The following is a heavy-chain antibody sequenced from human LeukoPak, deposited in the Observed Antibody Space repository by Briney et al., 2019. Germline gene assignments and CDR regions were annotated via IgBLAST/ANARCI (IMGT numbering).Heavy chain of an antibody. D-gene: IGHD4-23*01. CDR1: GFTFSSYS. J-gene: IGHJ4*02. CDR3: VRGRPHGNDY. Sequence: GGSLRLSCAASGFTFSSYSMNWARQAPGKGLVWVSRIASDGSSATYADSVKGRFSISRDNAKNTLYLQMNSLRVEDTAVYYCVRGRPHGNDYWGQGTLVTVSS. CDR2: IASDGSSA. V-gene: IGHV3-74*01.